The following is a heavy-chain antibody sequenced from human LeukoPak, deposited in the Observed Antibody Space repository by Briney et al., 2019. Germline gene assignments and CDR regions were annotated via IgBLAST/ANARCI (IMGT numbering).Heavy chain of an antibody. CDR1: GFTFDDYG. CDR3: ARRDTVMVGFEY. Sequence: GGSLRLSCATSGFTFDDYGMSWVRQAPGKGLEWVSDINWNGRSPGYADPVKGRFTISRDNAKNSLYLQMNSLRAEDTALYYCARRDTVMVGFEYWGQGTLVTVSS. D-gene: IGHD5-18*01. V-gene: IGHV3-20*04. J-gene: IGHJ4*02. CDR2: INWNGRSP.